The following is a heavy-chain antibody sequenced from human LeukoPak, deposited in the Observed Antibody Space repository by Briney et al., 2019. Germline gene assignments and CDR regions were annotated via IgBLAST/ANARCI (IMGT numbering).Heavy chain of an antibody. J-gene: IGHJ4*02. Sequence: SETLSLTCTVSGGSISNYNWNWIRQPPGQGLEWIGYIYYSGSTNYNPSLKSRVTISVDTSKNQFSLKLSSVTAADTAVYYCARVVNYGDYYPFDYWGQGTLVTVSS. CDR3: ARVVNYGDYYPFDY. D-gene: IGHD4-17*01. CDR1: GGSISNYN. V-gene: IGHV4-59*08. CDR2: IYYSGST.